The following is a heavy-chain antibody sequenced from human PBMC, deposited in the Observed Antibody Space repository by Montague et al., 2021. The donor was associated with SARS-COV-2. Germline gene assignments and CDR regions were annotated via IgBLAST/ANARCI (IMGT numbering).Heavy chain of an antibody. Sequence: SETLSLTCTVSFGSISTYYWIWIRQPQGKGLEWGGFIFYNGSTKYNPSLKRRVSISLDTSKNQFSLKLSSVTAAATAVYYWSRQDAWAYCGDECYRGWFDSWGQGTLVTVSS. V-gene: IGHV4-59*01. D-gene: IGHD2-21*01. CDR1: FGSISTYY. CDR2: IFYNGST. J-gene: IGHJ5*01. CDR3: SRQDAWAYCGDECYRGWFDS.